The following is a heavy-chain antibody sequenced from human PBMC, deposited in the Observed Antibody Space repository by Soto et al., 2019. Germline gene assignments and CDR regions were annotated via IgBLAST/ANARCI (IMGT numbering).Heavy chain of an antibody. V-gene: IGHV3-13*04. CDR3: ARDFGSRGYSYGYPYYYYYGMDV. CDR2: IGTAGDT. D-gene: IGHD5-18*01. J-gene: IGHJ6*02. CDR1: GFTFSSYD. Sequence: EVQLVESGGGLVQPGGSLRLSCAASGFTFSSYDMHWVRQATGKGLEWVSAIGTAGDTYYPGSVKGRFTISRENAKNSLYLQMNSLRAGDTAVYYCARDFGSRGYSYGYPYYYYYGMDVWGQGTTVTVSS.